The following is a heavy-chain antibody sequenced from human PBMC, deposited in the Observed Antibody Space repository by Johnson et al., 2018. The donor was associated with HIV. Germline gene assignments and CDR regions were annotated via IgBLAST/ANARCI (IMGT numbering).Heavy chain of an antibody. CDR1: GFSFNRYA. D-gene: IGHD3-22*01. J-gene: IGHJ3*02. V-gene: IGHV3-30*04. CDR3: ARGGRVYDSSGYYAFDI. Sequence: QEQLVVSGGGVVQPGRSVRLSCVASGFSFNRYAMHWVRQAPGKGLEWVAVISFDGSNKYQADSVKGRFTISRDSSKNTLYLQMNSLRAEDTAVYYCARGGRVYDSSGYYAFDIWGQGTMVTVSS. CDR2: ISFDGSNK.